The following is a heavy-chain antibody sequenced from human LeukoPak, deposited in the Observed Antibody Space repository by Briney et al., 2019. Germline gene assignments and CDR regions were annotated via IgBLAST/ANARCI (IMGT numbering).Heavy chain of an antibody. V-gene: IGHV3-7*01. CDR3: GRWRVTEHRNDY. CDR2: IKQDGSAK. Sequence: PGGPLRLSCAASGFTFSNYWMSWVRQSPGKGLEWGVNIKQDGSAKNYVDSVKGRFSISRDNAKNSLYLQMNGLRAEDTAVYYCGRWRVTEHRNDYWGQGTLVTVSS. D-gene: IGHD3-10*01. J-gene: IGHJ4*02. CDR1: GFTFSNYW.